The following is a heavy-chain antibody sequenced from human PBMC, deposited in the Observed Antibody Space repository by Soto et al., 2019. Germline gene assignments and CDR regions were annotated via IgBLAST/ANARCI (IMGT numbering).Heavy chain of an antibody. V-gene: IGHV4-34*01. D-gene: IGHD5-12*01. CDR1: GGSFSGYY. J-gene: IGHJ4*02. CDR3: ARGRGYSGYDQGYYFDY. CDR2: INHSGST. Sequence: SETLSLTCAVYGGSFSGYYWSWIRQPPGKGLEWIWEINHSGSTNYNPSLKSRVTISVDTSKNQFSMKLSSVTAADTAVYYCARGRGYSGYDQGYYFDYWGQGTLVTVSS.